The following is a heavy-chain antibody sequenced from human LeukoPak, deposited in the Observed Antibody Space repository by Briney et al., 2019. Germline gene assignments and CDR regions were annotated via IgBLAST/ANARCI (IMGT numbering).Heavy chain of an antibody. CDR2: ISYDGSNK. CDR3: AGGSWFGELSYYYYYGMDV. V-gene: IGHV3-30-3*01. D-gene: IGHD3-10*01. Sequence: WGSLRLSCAASGFTFSSYAMHWVRQAPGKGLEWVAVISYDGSNKYYADSVKGRFTISRDNSKNTLYLQMNSLRAVDTAVYYCAGGSWFGELSYYYYYGMDVWGQGTTVTVSS. CDR1: GFTFSSYA. J-gene: IGHJ6*02.